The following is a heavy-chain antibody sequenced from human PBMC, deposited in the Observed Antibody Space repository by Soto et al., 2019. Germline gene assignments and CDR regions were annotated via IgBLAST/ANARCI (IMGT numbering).Heavy chain of an antibody. CDR3: AKYSGYDSRDYYGSSGYYYDYFDY. D-gene: IGHD3-22*01. V-gene: IGHV3-23*01. Sequence: PGGSLRLSCAASGFTFSSYAMSWVRQAPGKGLEWVSAISGSGGSTYYADSVKGRFTISRDNSKNTLYLQMNSLRAEDTAVYYCAKYSGYDSRDYYGSSGYYYDYFDYWGQGTLVTVSS. CDR2: ISGSGGST. J-gene: IGHJ4*02. CDR1: GFTFSSYA.